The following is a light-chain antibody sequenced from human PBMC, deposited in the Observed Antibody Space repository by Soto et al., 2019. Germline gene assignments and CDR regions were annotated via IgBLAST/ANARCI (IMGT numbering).Light chain of an antibody. Sequence: DGVMNQSTLSLPVTLGQPASISCRSNQSLVHSDGIAYFSWFQQRPGRSPRRLIYKVSNRDSGVPARFSGSGSGTDFALKISRVEAEDVGVYYCMQGTHWPITFGQGTRLEIK. CDR1: QSLVHSDGIAY. V-gene: IGKV2-30*02. J-gene: IGKJ5*01. CDR3: MQGTHWPIT. CDR2: KVS.